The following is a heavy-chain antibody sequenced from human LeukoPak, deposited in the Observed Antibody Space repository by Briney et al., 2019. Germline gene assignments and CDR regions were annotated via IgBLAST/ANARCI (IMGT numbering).Heavy chain of an antibody. V-gene: IGHV1-18*01. J-gene: IGHJ4*02. CDR2: ISAYNGNT. D-gene: IGHD3-9*01. CDR3: ARVNRYYDILTGYYPLYYFDY. Sequence: ASVTVSCKASGYTFTSYGISWVRQAPGQGLGWMGWISAYNGNTNYAQKLQGRVTMTTDTSTSTAYMELRSLRSDDTAVYYCARVNRYYDILTGYYPLYYFDYWGQGTLVTVSS. CDR1: GYTFTSYG.